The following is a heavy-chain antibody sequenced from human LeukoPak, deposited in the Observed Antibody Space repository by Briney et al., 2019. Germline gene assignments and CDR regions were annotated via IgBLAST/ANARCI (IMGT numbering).Heavy chain of an antibody. Sequence: SETLSLTCAVYGGSFSGYYWSWIRQPPGKGLEWIGSIYYSGSTYYNPSLKSRVTISVDTSKNQFSLKLSSVTAADTAVYYCARHLFYYDSSAVFDYWGQGTLVTVSS. J-gene: IGHJ4*02. CDR1: GGSFSGYY. CDR2: IYYSGST. CDR3: ARHLFYYDSSAVFDY. V-gene: IGHV4-34*01. D-gene: IGHD3-22*01.